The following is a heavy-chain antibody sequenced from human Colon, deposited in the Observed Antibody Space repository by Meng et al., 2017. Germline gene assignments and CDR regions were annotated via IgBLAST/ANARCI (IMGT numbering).Heavy chain of an antibody. CDR2: IYRSSGGT. V-gene: IGHV1-46*01. CDR1: GYMFTNYY. CDR3: TRGFRARIYPPTED. D-gene: IGHD1-14*01. J-gene: IGHJ4*02. Sequence: ASVKVSCKASGYMFTNYYMHWVRRAPGQGLEWVGMIYRSSGGTSYAQKFQGRVTMTRDKSTSTVYMELSGLRSEYTAMYYYTRGFRARIYPPTEDWGQGTLVTVSS.